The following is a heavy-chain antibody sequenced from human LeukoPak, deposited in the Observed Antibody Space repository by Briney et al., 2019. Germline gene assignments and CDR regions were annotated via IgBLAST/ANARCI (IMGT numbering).Heavy chain of an antibody. CDR3: ARNPPYCTSTDCYNDY. D-gene: IGHD2-2*02. Sequence: GASVKVSCKASGYTFTIYYMRWVRQAPGQGLEWMGWLNPNSGATTYAQRFQGRVTMTRDTSISTAYMELSGLTSDDTGVYYCARNPPYCTSTDCYNDYWGQGTLVTVSS. J-gene: IGHJ4*02. V-gene: IGHV1-2*02. CDR1: GYTFTIYY. CDR2: LNPNSGAT.